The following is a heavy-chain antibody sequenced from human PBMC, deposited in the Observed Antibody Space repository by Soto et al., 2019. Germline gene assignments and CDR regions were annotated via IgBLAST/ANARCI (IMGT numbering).Heavy chain of an antibody. J-gene: IGHJ4*02. V-gene: IGHV4-59*01. CDR3: ERWEDKNLYYFDY. D-gene: IGHD1-26*01. CDR2: IYYSGST. CDR1: GGSISSYY. Sequence: SETLSLTCTVSGGSISSYYWSWIRQPPGKGLEWIGYIYYSGSTKYNPSLKSRVTISVDTSKNQFSLKLSSVTAADTAVYYCERWEDKNLYYFDYWGQGTLVTVSS.